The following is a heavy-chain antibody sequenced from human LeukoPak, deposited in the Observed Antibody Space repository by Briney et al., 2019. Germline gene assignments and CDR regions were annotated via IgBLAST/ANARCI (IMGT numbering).Heavy chain of an antibody. CDR2: ISSSSSTI. V-gene: IGHV3-48*04. Sequence: HPGGSLRLSCAASGFTFSSYSMNWVRQAPGKGLEWVSYISSSSSTIYYADSVKGRFTISRDNAKNSLYLQMNSLRAEDTAVYYCARDYGDYEDAFDIWGQGTMVTVSS. CDR1: GFTFSSYS. J-gene: IGHJ3*02. D-gene: IGHD4-17*01. CDR3: ARDYGDYEDAFDI.